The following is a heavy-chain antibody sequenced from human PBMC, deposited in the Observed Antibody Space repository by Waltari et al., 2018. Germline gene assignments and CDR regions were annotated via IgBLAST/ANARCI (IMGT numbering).Heavy chain of an antibody. D-gene: IGHD2-2*01. CDR3: ASRSPPARYNAMDF. Sequence: EVQLVESGGGLVKPGGSLRLSCAASGITFSTYDMNWVRQAPGRGLEWVSSISGSGGHIYYAASVRGRFTISRDNAQSSLYLQMDTLRAEDTAVYYCASRSPPARYNAMDFWGQGTTVTVSS. CDR1: GITFSTYD. J-gene: IGHJ6*02. V-gene: IGHV3-21*06. CDR2: ISGSGGHI.